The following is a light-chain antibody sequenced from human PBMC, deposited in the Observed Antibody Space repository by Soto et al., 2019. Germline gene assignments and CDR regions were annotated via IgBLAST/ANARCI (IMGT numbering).Light chain of an antibody. J-gene: IGKJ1*01. CDR1: QSVSGW. CDR2: DAS. V-gene: IGKV1-5*01. Sequence: DIQMTQSPSTLSASVGDTVTVTCRASQSVSGWLAWYQQKPGEAPKLLIYDASSLEGGVPSRFSGGGSGTEFSLIINGLQPEDFATYYCQQYHGFWFGQGTKVDTK. CDR3: QQYHGFW.